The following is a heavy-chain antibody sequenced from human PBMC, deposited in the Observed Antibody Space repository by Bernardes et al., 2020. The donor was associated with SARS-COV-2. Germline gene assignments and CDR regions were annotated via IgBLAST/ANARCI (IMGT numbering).Heavy chain of an antibody. CDR2: INPNSGGT. J-gene: IGHJ3*02. CDR3: ARDSDSSGRDAFDI. Sequence: ASVKVSCKASGYTFTGYYMHWVRQAPGQGLEWMGWINPNSGGTNYAQKFQGRVTMTRDTSISTAYMELSRLRSDDTAVYYCARDSDSSGRDAFDIWGQGTMVTVSS. CDR1: GYTFTGYY. V-gene: IGHV1-2*02. D-gene: IGHD3-22*01.